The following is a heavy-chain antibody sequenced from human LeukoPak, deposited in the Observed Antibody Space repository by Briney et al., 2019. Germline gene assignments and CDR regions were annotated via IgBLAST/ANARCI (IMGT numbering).Heavy chain of an antibody. J-gene: IGHJ4*02. Sequence: PGGSLRLSCAASGFTFSSYSMNWVRQAPGKGLEWVSYISSSSSTIYYADSVKGRFTMSRDNAKNSLYLQMNSLRAEDTAVYYCARDPDGYNYLGAFDYWGQGTLVTVSS. CDR2: ISSSSSTI. V-gene: IGHV3-48*04. D-gene: IGHD5-24*01. CDR3: ARDPDGYNYLGAFDY. CDR1: GFTFSSYS.